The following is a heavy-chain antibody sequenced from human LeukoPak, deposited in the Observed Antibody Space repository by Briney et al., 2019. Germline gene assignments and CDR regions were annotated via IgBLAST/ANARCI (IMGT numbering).Heavy chain of an antibody. Sequence: GGSLRLSCAASELTVSSTYMSWVRQAPGKGLEWVALMYTGGTTYYADSVKGRFIISRDNSKNTLSLQLNSLRAEGTAVYYCVRDRAAYYFDYWGQGTLVTVSP. V-gene: IGHV3-53*01. CDR1: ELTVSSTY. CDR2: MYTGGTT. CDR3: VRDRAAYYFDY. D-gene: IGHD6-13*01. J-gene: IGHJ4*02.